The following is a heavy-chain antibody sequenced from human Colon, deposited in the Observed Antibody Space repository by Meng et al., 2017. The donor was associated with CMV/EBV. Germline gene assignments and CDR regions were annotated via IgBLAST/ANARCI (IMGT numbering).Heavy chain of an antibody. CDR1: GYTFTGYY. Sequence: ASVKVSCKASGYTFTGYYMHWMRQTSGQGLEWMGWMNPDSGHTAYAQKFQGRVTMTRDTSLTTAYLEVTSLRSDDTAVYYCVRGRVVGGGWGQGTLVTVSS. D-gene: IGHD2-21*01. J-gene: IGHJ4*02. V-gene: IGHV1-8*02. CDR2: MNPDSGHT. CDR3: VRGRVVGGG.